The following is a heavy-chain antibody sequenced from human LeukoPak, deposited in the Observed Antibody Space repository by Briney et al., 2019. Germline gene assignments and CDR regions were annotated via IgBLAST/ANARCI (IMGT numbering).Heavy chain of an antibody. CDR3: AREISETNYNPLGYMDV. CDR2: IFTSGIT. V-gene: IGHV4-4*07. J-gene: IGHJ6*03. Sequence: SETLSLTCTVSGGSISLYYWYWIRQPAGRGLEWIGRIFTSGITNYNPTLQSRVTMSAEKSKSQFSLALSSVTAADTAVYYCAREISETNYNPLGYMDVWGKGTAVTVSS. D-gene: IGHD3-10*01. CDR1: GGSISLYY.